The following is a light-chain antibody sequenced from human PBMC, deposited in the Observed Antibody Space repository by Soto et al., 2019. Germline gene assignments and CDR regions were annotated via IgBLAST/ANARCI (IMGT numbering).Light chain of an antibody. J-gene: IGLJ2*01. V-gene: IGLV2-8*01. CDR2: GFN. Sequence: QSALTQPPSASGSPGQSVTISCTGTSSDVGNYNYVSWYQQHPGKAPKLVIYGFNKRPSGVPDRFSGSKSGNTASLTVSGLQAEDEADYFCSAYAGSNDFVVFGGGTKLTVL. CDR3: SAYAGSNDFVV. CDR1: SSDVGNYNY.